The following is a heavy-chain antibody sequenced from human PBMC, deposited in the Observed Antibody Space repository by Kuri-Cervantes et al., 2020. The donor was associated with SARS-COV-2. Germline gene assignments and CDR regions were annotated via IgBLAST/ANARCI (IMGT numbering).Heavy chain of an antibody. Sequence: ASVKVSCKASGYTFTSYGINWVRQAAGQGLEWRGWINSKSGNTGYTHKFQGRVTMTRNTSISTAYMELSSLRSEDTAVYYCARGLRGYCSSTTCPGDYWGQGTLVTVSS. CDR1: GYTFTSYG. CDR3: ARGLRGYCSSTTCPGDY. J-gene: IGHJ4*02. D-gene: IGHD2-2*01. V-gene: IGHV1-8*02. CDR2: INSKSGNT.